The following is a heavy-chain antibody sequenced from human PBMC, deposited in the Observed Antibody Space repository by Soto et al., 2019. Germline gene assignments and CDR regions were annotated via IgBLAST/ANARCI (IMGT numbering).Heavy chain of an antibody. CDR3: AHRGYGDYPRDNWFDP. D-gene: IGHD4-17*01. V-gene: IGHV2-5*01. CDR1: GVSLTTGGVG. J-gene: IGHJ5*02. CDR2: IYWNDDK. Sequence: SGPTLVNPTQTRTLTCTLSGVSLTTGGVGVGWIRQPPGKALEWLALIYWNDDKRYNPSLKTRLTITKDTSKNQVVLTMTNMDPVDTATYYCAHRGYGDYPRDNWFDPWGQGTLVTVS.